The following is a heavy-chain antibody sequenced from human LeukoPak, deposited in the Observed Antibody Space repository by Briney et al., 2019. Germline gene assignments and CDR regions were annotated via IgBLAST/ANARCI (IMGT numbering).Heavy chain of an antibody. Sequence: GSSVKVSCKASGGTFSSYAISWVRQAPGQGLEWMERIIPIFGTANYAQKFQGRVTITTDESTSTAYMELSSLRSEDTAVYYCATRGLVVVAGGGDYWGQGTLVTVSS. CDR1: GGTFSSYA. CDR3: ATRGLVVVAGGGDY. J-gene: IGHJ4*02. CDR2: IIPIFGTA. D-gene: IGHD2-15*01. V-gene: IGHV1-69*05.